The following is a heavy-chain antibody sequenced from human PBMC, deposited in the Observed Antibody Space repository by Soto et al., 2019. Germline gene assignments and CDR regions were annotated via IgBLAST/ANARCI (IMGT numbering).Heavy chain of an antibody. V-gene: IGHV3-33*01. D-gene: IGHD1-26*01. CDR3: AREGGSLNWFDP. CDR1: GFSFSTYG. Sequence: GGSLRLSCAASGFSFSTYGMHWFRQAPGKGLEWVAVIWYDGSNKFYADSVKGRFTISRDNSQNTLYLQMNSLRAEDTALYYCAREGGSLNWFDPWGQGTLVTVSS. J-gene: IGHJ5*02. CDR2: IWYDGSNK.